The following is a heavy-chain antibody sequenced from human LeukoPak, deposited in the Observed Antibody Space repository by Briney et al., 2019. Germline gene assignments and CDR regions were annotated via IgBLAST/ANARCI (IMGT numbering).Heavy chain of an antibody. Sequence: GGSLRLSCAASAFRFSSFAMTWVRQAPGKGLEWVSGIHGNGETTYYADSVKGRFTISRDNSKNTLYLQMNSLRAEDTAVYYCATGGGGWDVVVVPGGVAYWGQGTLVTVSS. CDR2: IHGNGETT. V-gene: IGHV3-23*01. J-gene: IGHJ4*02. CDR3: ATGGGGWDVVVVPGGVAY. CDR1: AFRFSSFA. D-gene: IGHD2-2*01.